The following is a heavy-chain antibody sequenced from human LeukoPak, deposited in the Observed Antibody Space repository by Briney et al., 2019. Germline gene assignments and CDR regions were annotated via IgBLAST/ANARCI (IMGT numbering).Heavy chain of an antibody. Sequence: GGSLRLSCAASGFTFSSYAMHWVRQAPGKGLEWAAVISYDGSNKYYADSVKGRFTIPRDNSKNTLYLQMNSLRAEDTAVYYCAKAPLYSGSSDHYYMDVWGKGTTVTVSS. CDR2: ISYDGSNK. V-gene: IGHV3-30-3*01. D-gene: IGHD6-6*01. CDR1: GFTFSSYA. J-gene: IGHJ6*03. CDR3: AKAPLYSGSSDHYYMDV.